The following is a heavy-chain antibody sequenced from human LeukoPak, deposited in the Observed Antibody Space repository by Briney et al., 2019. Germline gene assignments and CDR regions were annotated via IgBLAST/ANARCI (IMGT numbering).Heavy chain of an antibody. CDR1: GFTFISYA. Sequence: PGGSLRLSCAASGFTFISYAMSWVRQAPGKGLEWVSTITNTGYSTYYADSVKDRFTISRDNSKNTLYLQMNSLRAEDTAVYYCAIPNSGSYWDGFDFWGRGTLVTVSS. J-gene: IGHJ4*02. V-gene: IGHV3-23*01. D-gene: IGHD1-26*01. CDR3: AIPNSGSYWDGFDF. CDR2: ITNTGYST.